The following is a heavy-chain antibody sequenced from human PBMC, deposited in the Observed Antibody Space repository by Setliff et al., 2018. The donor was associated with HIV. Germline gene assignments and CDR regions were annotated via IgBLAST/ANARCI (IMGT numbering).Heavy chain of an antibody. CDR2: MNHRGVI. D-gene: IGHD3-22*01. V-gene: IGHV4-34*01. CDR1: GGSFSGYY. Sequence: KSSETLSLTCTVYGGSFSGYYWTWIRQPPGKGLEFIGEMNHRGVIKYLSSLKSRVTMAVDTSKKQFSLKLKSVTAADTAVYYCFLFYDDRSGFYWGWGQGTPVTVSS. CDR3: FLFYDDRSGFYWG. J-gene: IGHJ4*02.